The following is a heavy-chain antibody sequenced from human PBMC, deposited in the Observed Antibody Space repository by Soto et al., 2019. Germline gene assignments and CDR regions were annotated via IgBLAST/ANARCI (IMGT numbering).Heavy chain of an antibody. CDR1: GFTFDDYA. V-gene: IGHV3-9*01. CDR3: AKEASGWGQVDY. D-gene: IGHD6-19*01. Sequence: EVQLVESGGGLVQPGRSLRLSCAASGFTFDDYAMHWVRQAPGKGLEWVSGISWNSGSIGYADSVKGRFTISRDNAKNSLYLQMNSLRAEDTALYDCAKEASGWGQVDYWGQGTLVTVSS. J-gene: IGHJ4*02. CDR2: ISWNSGSI.